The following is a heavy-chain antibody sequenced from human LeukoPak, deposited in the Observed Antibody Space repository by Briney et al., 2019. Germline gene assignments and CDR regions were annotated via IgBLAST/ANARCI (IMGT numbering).Heavy chain of an antibody. CDR3: ARDRRITATKINWFDP. CDR1: GYTFTCYY. V-gene: IGHV1-2*02. Sequence: ASVKVSCKASGYTFTCYYMHWVRQAPGQGLEWMGWINSNSGGTNYAQKFHGRVTMTSDTSFRTPYMELSRLRYDDTDVYNCARDRRITATKINWFDPWGRGTLVTVS. J-gene: IGHJ5*02. CDR2: INSNSGGT. D-gene: IGHD2-15*01.